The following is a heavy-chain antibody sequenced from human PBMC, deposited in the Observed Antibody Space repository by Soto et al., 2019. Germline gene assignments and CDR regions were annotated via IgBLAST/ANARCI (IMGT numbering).Heavy chain of an antibody. CDR1: GFTFSSYA. CDR2: ISGSGGST. D-gene: IGHD3-3*01. V-gene: IGHV3-23*01. Sequence: GGSLRLSCAASGFTFSSYAMSWVRQAPGKGLEWVSAISGSGGSTYYADSVKGRFTISRDNSKNTLYLQMNSLRAEDTAVYYCAKTRTIFGVVGEYNWFDPWGQGTLGTVSS. J-gene: IGHJ5*02. CDR3: AKTRTIFGVVGEYNWFDP.